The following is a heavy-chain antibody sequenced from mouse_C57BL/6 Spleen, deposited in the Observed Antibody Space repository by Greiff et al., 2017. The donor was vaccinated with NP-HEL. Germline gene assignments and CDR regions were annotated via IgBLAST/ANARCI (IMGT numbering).Heavy chain of an antibody. D-gene: IGHD3-2*02. V-gene: IGHV1-69*01. CDR1: GYTFTSYW. CDR3: GRSGSWHSLFAY. CDR2: IDPSDSYT. J-gene: IGHJ3*01. Sequence: QVQLQQSGAELVMPGASVKLSCKASGYTFTSYWMHWVKQRPGQGLEWIGEIDPSDSYTNYNQKFKGKSTLTVDKSSSTAYMQLSSLTSEDSAVYYWGRSGSWHSLFAYWGQGTLGTVSA.